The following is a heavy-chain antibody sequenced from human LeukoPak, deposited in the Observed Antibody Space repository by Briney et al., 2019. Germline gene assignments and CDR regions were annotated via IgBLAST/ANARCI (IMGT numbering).Heavy chain of an antibody. J-gene: IGHJ4*02. Sequence: AASVKVSCKASGYTFTSYGISWVRQAPGQGVEGMGWMSAYNGNTNYAQKLQGRVTMTTDTSTSTAYMELRSLRSDDTAVYYCAASYYDILTGYSSTDVWGQGPLVTVSS. CDR1: GYTFTSYG. CDR2: MSAYNGNT. D-gene: IGHD3-9*01. CDR3: AASYYDILTGYSSTDV. V-gene: IGHV1-18*01.